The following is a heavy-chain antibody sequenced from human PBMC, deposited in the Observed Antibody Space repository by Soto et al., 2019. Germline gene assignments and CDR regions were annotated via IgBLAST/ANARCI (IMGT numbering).Heavy chain of an antibody. D-gene: IGHD4-17*01. Sequence: EVQLLESGGGLVQPGGSLRLSCAASGFTFSTYAMIWVRQAPGKGLEWVSVITGSGGSTYYADSVKGRFTISRDTSKNTLFLQMNSLRAEDTAVYYCANARYGDYGGIGYWGQGNMVTVSS. V-gene: IGHV3-23*01. CDR1: GFTFSTYA. J-gene: IGHJ4*02. CDR3: ANARYGDYGGIGY. CDR2: ITGSGGST.